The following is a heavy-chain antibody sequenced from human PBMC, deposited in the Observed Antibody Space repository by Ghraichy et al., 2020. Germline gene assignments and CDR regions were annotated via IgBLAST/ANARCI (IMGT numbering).Heavy chain of an antibody. CDR1: GGSISSYY. Sequence: SQTLSLTCTVSGGSISSYYWSWIRQPPGKGLEWIGYIYYSGSTSYNPSLKSRVTMSLDTSKNQFSLKLSSVTAADTAVYYCARDRYSYGGTFDYWGQGTLVTVSS. J-gene: IGHJ4*02. CDR2: IYYSGST. D-gene: IGHD5-18*01. V-gene: IGHV4-59*01. CDR3: ARDRYSYGGTFDY.